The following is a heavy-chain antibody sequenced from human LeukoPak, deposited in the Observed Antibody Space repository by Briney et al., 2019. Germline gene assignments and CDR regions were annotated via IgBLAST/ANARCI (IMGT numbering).Heavy chain of an antibody. V-gene: IGHV3-11*01. J-gene: IGHJ4*02. CDR1: GFNFNDFY. CDR2: ISGSGTTI. D-gene: IGHD3-3*01. CDR3: AKDVGFWNGYYHHFDY. Sequence: GGSPRLSCAASGFNFNDFYMSWIRQAPGKGLEWISYISGSGTTIYYADSVKGRFTISRDNAKNSVYLQMNSLRAEDTAIYYCAKDVGFWNGYYHHFDYWGQGTLVTVSS.